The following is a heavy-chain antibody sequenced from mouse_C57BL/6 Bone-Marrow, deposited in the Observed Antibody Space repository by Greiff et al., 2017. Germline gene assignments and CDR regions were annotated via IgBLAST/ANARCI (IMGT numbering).Heavy chain of an antibody. CDR2: IYPGDGDT. D-gene: IGHD2-2*01. V-gene: IGHV1-82*01. Sequence: QVQLKQPGAELVKPGASVKLSCKASGYAFSSSWMNWVKQRPGKGLEWIGRIYPGDGDTNYNGKFKGKATLTADKSSSTAYMQLSSLTSEDSAVYFCARGGYDAWFAYWGQGTLVTVSA. CDR3: ARGGYDAWFAY. J-gene: IGHJ3*01. CDR1: GYAFSSSW.